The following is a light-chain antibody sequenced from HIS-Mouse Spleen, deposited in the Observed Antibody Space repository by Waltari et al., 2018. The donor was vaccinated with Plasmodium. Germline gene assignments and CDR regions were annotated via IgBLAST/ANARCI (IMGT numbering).Light chain of an antibody. CDR2: SNN. Sequence: QSVLTQPPSASGTPGQRVTISCSGRIPSIGSTTVNWYQQLPGTAPKLLIYSNNQRPSGVPDRFSGSKSGTSASLAISGLQSEDEADYYCAAWDDSLNGVVFAGGTKLTVL. V-gene: IGLV1-44*01. CDR1: IPSIGSTT. CDR3: AAWDDSLNGVV. J-gene: IGLJ2*01.